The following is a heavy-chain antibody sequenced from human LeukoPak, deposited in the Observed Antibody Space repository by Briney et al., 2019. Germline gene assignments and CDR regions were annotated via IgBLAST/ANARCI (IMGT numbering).Heavy chain of an antibody. D-gene: IGHD2-8*01. Sequence: QPGRSLRLSCAASGFTFSSYGMHWVRQAPGKGLEWVAVIWYDGSNKYYADSVKGRFTISRDNSKNTLYLQMNSLRAEDTAVYYCARGGMGANSQEYFYYGMDVWGQGTTVTVSS. J-gene: IGHJ6*02. CDR2: IWYDGSNK. V-gene: IGHV3-33*01. CDR1: GFTFSSYG. CDR3: ARGGMGANSQEYFYYGMDV.